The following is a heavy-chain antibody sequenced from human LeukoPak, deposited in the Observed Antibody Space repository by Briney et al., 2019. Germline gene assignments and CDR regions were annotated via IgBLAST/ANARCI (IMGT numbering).Heavy chain of an antibody. CDR2: INHSGST. CDR1: GGSFSGYY. D-gene: IGHD3-9*01. J-gene: IGHJ5*02. CDR3: ARSGTYYDILTGYYMGFSEKFDP. V-gene: IGHV4-34*01. Sequence: PSETLSLTCAVYGGSFSGYYWSWIRQPPGKGLEWIGEINHSGSTNYNPSLKSRVTISVDTSKNQFSLKLSSVTAADTAVYYCARSGTYYDILTGYYMGFSEKFDPWGQGTLVTVSA.